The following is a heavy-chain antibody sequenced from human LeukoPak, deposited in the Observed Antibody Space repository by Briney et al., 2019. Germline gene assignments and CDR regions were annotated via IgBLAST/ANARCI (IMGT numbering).Heavy chain of an antibody. CDR1: GGSISSSSYY. CDR3: ARDRSSSWYVAAFDI. Sequence: SETLSLTCTVSGGSISSSSYYWGWIRQPPGKGLEWIGSIYYSGSTYYNPSLKSRVTISVDTSKNQFSLKLSSVTAADTAVYYCARDRSSSWYVAAFDIWGQGTMVTVSS. CDR2: IYYSGST. V-gene: IGHV4-39*07. D-gene: IGHD6-13*01. J-gene: IGHJ3*02.